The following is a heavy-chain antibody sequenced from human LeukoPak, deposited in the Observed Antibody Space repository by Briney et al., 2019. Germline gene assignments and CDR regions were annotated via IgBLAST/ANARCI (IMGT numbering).Heavy chain of an antibody. CDR1: GYSFTSYW. Sequence: GESLKISCKGSGYSFTSYWISWVRQMPGKGLEWMGRIDPSDSYTNYSPSFQGHVTISADKSISTAYLQWSSLKASDTAMYYCATLSPPRGYSGYEYYFDYWGQGTLVTVSS. J-gene: IGHJ4*02. V-gene: IGHV5-10-1*01. CDR2: IDPSDSYT. D-gene: IGHD5-12*01. CDR3: ATLSPPRGYSGYEYYFDY.